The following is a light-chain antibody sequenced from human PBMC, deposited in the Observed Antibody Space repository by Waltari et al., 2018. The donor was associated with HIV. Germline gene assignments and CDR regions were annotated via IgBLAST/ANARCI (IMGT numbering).Light chain of an antibody. Sequence: QAVVTQEPSLTVSPGGTVTLTCGSSTGAVPSGHSPYWFQQKPGQAPRTLIYDTTNKHSWTPARFSGSLLGGKAALTLSGAQPEDEADYYCLLSYSGARLVVFGGGTKLTVL. CDR1: TGAVPSGHS. J-gene: IGLJ2*01. CDR2: DTT. V-gene: IGLV7-46*01. CDR3: LLSYSGARLVV.